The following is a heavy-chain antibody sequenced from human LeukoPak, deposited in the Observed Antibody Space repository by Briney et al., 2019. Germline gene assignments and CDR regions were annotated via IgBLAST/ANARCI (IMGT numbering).Heavy chain of an antibody. CDR3: AARGSYSSNDAFDI. CDR2: FDPEDGET. Sequence: GASVKVSCKVSGYTLTELSMHWVRQAPGKGLEWMGGFDPEDGETIYAQKFQGRVTMTEDTSTDTAYMELSSLRSEDTAVYYCAARGSYSSNDAFDIWGQGTMVTVSS. J-gene: IGHJ3*02. CDR1: GYTLTELS. D-gene: IGHD1-26*01. V-gene: IGHV1-24*01.